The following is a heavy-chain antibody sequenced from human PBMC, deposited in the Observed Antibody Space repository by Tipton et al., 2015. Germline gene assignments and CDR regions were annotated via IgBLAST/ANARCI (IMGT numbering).Heavy chain of an antibody. D-gene: IGHD6-19*01. V-gene: IGHV3-23*01. Sequence: SLRLSCAASEFTFSSYAMSWVRQAPGKGLEWVSAISGSGGSTYYADSVKGRFTISRDNSKDTVFLQMNSLRADDTAVYYCAKGREQWLILDAFDIWGQGTMVTVSS. CDR2: ISGSGGST. CDR3: AKGREQWLILDAFDI. J-gene: IGHJ3*02. CDR1: EFTFSSYA.